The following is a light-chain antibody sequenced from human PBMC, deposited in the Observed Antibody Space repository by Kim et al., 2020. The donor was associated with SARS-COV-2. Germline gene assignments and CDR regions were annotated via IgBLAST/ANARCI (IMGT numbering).Light chain of an antibody. V-gene: IGKV3D-20*01. J-gene: IGKJ5*01. Sequence: EIVLTQSPATLSLSPGERATLSCRASQSVSSNFSVWYQQKPSLAPRLLIYDATGRATGIPDRFSGSGSGTDFTLTISRLEPDDFAVYYCQQYYNCPLTFGQGTQLDIK. CDR2: DAT. CDR1: QSVSSNF. CDR3: QQYYNCPLT.